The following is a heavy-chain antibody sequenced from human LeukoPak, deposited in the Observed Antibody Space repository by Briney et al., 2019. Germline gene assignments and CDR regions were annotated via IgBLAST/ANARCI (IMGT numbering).Heavy chain of an antibody. V-gene: IGHV4-34*01. Sequence: SETLSLTCAVYGGSFSGYYWSWIRQPPGKGLEWIGEINHSGSTNYNPSLKSRVTISVDTSKNQFSLKLSSVTAADTAVYYCARGTKIVVPVVTQIYYYYYMDVWGKGTTVTVSS. D-gene: IGHD3-22*01. CDR1: GGSFSGYY. J-gene: IGHJ6*03. CDR3: ARGTKIVVPVVTQIYYYYYMDV. CDR2: INHSGST.